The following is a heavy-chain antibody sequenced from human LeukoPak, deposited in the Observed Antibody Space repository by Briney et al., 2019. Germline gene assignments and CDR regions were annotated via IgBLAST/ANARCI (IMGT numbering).Heavy chain of an antibody. CDR3: ARRQGYCSGGSCYFPASFDP. Sequence: LGASVKVSCKASGYTFTGYYMHWVRQAPGQGLEWMGWINPNSGGTNYAQKFQGRVTMTRDTSISTAYMELSRLRSDDTAVYYCARRQGYCSGGSCYFPASFDPWGQGTLVTVSS. D-gene: IGHD2-15*01. CDR1: GYTFTGYY. J-gene: IGHJ5*02. CDR2: INPNSGGT. V-gene: IGHV1-2*03.